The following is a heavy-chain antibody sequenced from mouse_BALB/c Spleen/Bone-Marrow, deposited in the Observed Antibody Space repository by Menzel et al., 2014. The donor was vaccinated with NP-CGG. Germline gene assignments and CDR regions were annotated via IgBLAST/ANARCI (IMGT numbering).Heavy chain of an antibody. CDR3: AGEWTARTPSY. D-gene: IGHD3-2*01. Sequence: VQLQQSGAELVRPGTSVKVSCKASGYAFTSYLIEWIKQRPGQGLEWIGVINPGSGGANYNEKFKGKATLTADKSSSTAYMQISSLTSDDSAVYFCAGEWTARTPSYWGQGTALTVSS. CDR2: INPGSGGA. V-gene: IGHV1-54*01. J-gene: IGHJ2*01. CDR1: GYAFTSYL.